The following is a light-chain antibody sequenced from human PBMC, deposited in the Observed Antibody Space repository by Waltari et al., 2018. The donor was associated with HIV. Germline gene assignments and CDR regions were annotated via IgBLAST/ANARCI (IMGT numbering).Light chain of an antibody. Sequence: DIQMTQSPSSLSASVRDRVPITCQASQDISNYLNWYQQKPGKAPKLLIYDASNWETGVPSRFSGSGSGTDFTFTISSLQPEDIATYYCQQYDNLPSYTFGQGTKLEIK. CDR3: QQYDNLPSYT. V-gene: IGKV1-33*01. CDR1: QDISNY. CDR2: DAS. J-gene: IGKJ2*01.